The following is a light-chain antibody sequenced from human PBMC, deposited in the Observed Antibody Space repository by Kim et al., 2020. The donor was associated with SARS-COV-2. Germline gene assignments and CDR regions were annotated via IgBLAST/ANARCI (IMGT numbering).Light chain of an antibody. CDR2: NNN. CDR1: SSNIGSNT. Sequence: GQRVTISCTESSSNIGSNTVNWYHQLPGTAPKLLIYNNNQRPSGVPDRFSGSESGTSASLAISGLQSEDEADYYCAAWDDSLNGYVFGTGTKVTVL. J-gene: IGLJ1*01. CDR3: AAWDDSLNGYV. V-gene: IGLV1-44*01.